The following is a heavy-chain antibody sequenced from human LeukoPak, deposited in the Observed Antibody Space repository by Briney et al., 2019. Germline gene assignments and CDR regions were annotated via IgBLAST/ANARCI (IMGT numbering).Heavy chain of an antibody. Sequence: GASVKVSCKASGYTFTGYYMHWVRQAPGQGLEWMGWISAYNGNTNYAQKLQGRVTMTTDTSTSTAYMELRSLRSDDTAVYYCARGQLRMITFGGVMGAFDIWGQGTMVTVSS. J-gene: IGHJ3*02. D-gene: IGHD3-16*01. V-gene: IGHV1-18*04. CDR3: ARGQLRMITFGGVMGAFDI. CDR1: GYTFTGYY. CDR2: ISAYNGNT.